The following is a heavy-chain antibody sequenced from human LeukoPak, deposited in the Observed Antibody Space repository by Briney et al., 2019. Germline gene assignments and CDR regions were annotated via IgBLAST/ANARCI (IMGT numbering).Heavy chain of an antibody. CDR2: IRSKAYGGTT. CDR1: GFTFGDYA. V-gene: IGHV3-49*04. CDR3: TREEKGHDY. J-gene: IGHJ4*02. Sequence: GGSLRLSCTASGFTFGDYAMSWVRQAPGKGLEWVGFIRSKAYGGTTEYAASVKGRFTNSRDDSKSIAYLQMNSLKTEDTAVYYCTREEKGHDYWGQGTLITVSS.